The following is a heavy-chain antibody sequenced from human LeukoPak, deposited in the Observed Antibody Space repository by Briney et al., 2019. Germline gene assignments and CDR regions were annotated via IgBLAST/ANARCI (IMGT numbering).Heavy chain of an antibody. Sequence: PSETLSLTCTVSGGSIGSGDYYWSWIRQPPGKGLEWIGYIYYSGSTYYNPSLKSRVTISVDTSKNQFSLKLSSVTAADTAVYYCAWGGYNGLDRGSYYFDYWGQGTLVTVSS. CDR3: AWGGYNGLDRGSYYFDY. D-gene: IGHD5-24*01. J-gene: IGHJ4*02. V-gene: IGHV4-30-4*01. CDR1: GGSIGSGDYY. CDR2: IYYSGST.